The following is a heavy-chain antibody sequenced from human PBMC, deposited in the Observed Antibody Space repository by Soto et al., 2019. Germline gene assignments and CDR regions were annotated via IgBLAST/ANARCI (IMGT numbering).Heavy chain of an antibody. CDR2: IYYSGST. CDR1: GGSISSYY. J-gene: IGHJ5*02. V-gene: IGHV4-59*01. CDR3: ARADSITIFGVVIPGWFDP. Sequence: SETLSLTCTVSGGSISSYYWSWIRQPPGKGLEWIGYIYYSGSTNYNPSLKSRVTISVDTSKNQFSLKLSSVTAADAAVYYCARADSITIFGVVIPGWFDPWGQGTLVTVSS. D-gene: IGHD3-3*01.